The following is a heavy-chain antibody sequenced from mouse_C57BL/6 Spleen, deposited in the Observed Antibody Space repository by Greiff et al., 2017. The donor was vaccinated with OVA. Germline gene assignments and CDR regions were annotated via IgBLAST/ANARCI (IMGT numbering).Heavy chain of an antibody. D-gene: IGHD2-4*01. Sequence: VQLQQSGAELVMPGASVKLSCKASGYTFTSYWMHWVKQRPGQGLEWIGEIDPSDSYTNYNQKFKGKSTLTVDKSSSTAYMQLSSLTSEDSAVYYCARGYDYDGGWFAYWRQGTLVTVSA. CDR1: GYTFTSYW. CDR2: IDPSDSYT. CDR3: ARGYDYDGGWFAY. V-gene: IGHV1-69*01. J-gene: IGHJ3*01.